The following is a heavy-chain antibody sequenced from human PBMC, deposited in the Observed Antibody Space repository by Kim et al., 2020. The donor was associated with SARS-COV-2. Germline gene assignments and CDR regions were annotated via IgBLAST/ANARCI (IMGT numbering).Heavy chain of an antibody. CDR2: IWSDGSNP. D-gene: IGHD4-17*01. V-gene: IGHV3-33*06. Sequence: GGSLRLSCAASGFTFNSEGMQWVRQAPGKGLEWVAVIWSDGSNPSYTDSVKGRFTISRDNSKNMLYLQMNNLRAEDTAIYYCVKEGLRYGDYVAFDSWGQGALVTVSS. J-gene: IGHJ4*02. CDR1: GFTFNSEG. CDR3: VKEGLRYGDYVAFDS.